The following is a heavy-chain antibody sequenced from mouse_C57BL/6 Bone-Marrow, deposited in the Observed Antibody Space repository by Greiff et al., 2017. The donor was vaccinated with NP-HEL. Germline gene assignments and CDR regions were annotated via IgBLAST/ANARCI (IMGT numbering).Heavy chain of an antibody. CDR3: AREADYGFY. V-gene: IGHV1-69*01. J-gene: IGHJ2*01. D-gene: IGHD1-1*02. Sequence: QVQLQQPGAELVMPGASVKLSCKASGYTFTSYWMHWVKQRPGQGLEWIGEIDPSDSYTNYNQKFKGKSTLTVDKSSSTAYMQLSSLTSEDSAVDYCAREADYGFYWGEDTTLTVSS. CDR1: GYTFTSYW. CDR2: IDPSDSYT.